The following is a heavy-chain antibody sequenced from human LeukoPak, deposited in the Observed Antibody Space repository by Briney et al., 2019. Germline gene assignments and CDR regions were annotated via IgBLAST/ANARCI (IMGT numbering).Heavy chain of an antibody. CDR2: ISYDGSNK. Sequence: GRSLRLSCAASGFTFSSYGMHWVRQALGKGLEWVAVISYDGSNKYYADSVKGRFTISRDNSKNTLYLQMNSLRAEDTAVYYCAKESVYSSLIYYYYCMDVWGQGTTVTVSS. D-gene: IGHD6-13*01. J-gene: IGHJ6*02. CDR1: GFTFSSYG. CDR3: AKESVYSSLIYYYYCMDV. V-gene: IGHV3-30*18.